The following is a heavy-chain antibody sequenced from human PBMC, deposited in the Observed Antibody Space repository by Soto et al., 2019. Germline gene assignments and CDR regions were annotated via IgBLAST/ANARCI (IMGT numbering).Heavy chain of an antibody. V-gene: IGHV4-59*11. J-gene: IGHJ4*02. Sequence: SETLSLTCTVSGGSISSHYWSWVRQPPGKGLEWIGYLYYTGSTNYNASLKSQVTMSLDTSKNQFSLMLTSVTAADTAVYYCARVGATVTSQALGFDHWGQGSVVTVSS. CDR2: LYYTGST. D-gene: IGHD4-17*01. CDR1: GGSISSHY. CDR3: ARVGATVTSQALGFDH.